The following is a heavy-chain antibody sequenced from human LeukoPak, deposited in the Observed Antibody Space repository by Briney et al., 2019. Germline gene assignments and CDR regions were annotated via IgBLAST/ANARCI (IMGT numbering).Heavy chain of an antibody. CDR3: ASEDVITGDF. D-gene: IGHD3-16*01. V-gene: IGHV3-30*01. Sequence: GGSLRLSCAASGFTFTNAGIHWVRLAAGKGLEWVSFISHDGTNKYYSDSVDGRFIVSRLNSQNTVYLQMNDLRPEDTATYYCASEDVITGDFWGQGTLVTVSS. J-gene: IGHJ4*02. CDR1: GFTFTNAG. CDR2: ISHDGTNK.